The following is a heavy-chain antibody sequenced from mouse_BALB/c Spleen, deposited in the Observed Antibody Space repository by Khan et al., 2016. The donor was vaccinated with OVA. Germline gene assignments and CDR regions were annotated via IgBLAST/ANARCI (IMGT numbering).Heavy chain of an antibody. CDR3: ARAGSSGPAWFAY. Sequence: EVQLQESGPGLVKPSQSLSLTCSVTGYSITSGYFWNWIRQFPGNKLEWMGYIRYDGNSNYNPSLKNRISITRDTSKNQFFLKLNSVTPDDTATYYCARAGSSGPAWFAYWGQGTLVTVSA. CDR2: IRYDGNS. CDR1: GYSITSGYF. J-gene: IGHJ3*01. V-gene: IGHV3-6*02. D-gene: IGHD3-1*01.